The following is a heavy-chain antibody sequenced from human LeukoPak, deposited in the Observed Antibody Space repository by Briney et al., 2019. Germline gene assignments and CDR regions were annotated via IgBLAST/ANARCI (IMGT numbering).Heavy chain of an antibody. D-gene: IGHD6-19*01. Sequence: GRSLRLSCAAPGFTFSHYGMHWLRQAPGKGLEWVAVIWYDGGNKYFADSVKGRFTISRDNSKNTVYLQMNSLRVEDTAVYYCAKGTESGWYAYFDHWGQGTLVTVSS. CDR1: GFTFSHYG. V-gene: IGHV3-33*06. J-gene: IGHJ4*02. CDR2: IWYDGGNK. CDR3: AKGTESGWYAYFDH.